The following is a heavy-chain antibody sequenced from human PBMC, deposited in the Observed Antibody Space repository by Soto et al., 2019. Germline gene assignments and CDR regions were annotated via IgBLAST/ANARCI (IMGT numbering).Heavy chain of an antibody. D-gene: IGHD3-10*01. CDR3: AKDPGDS. Sequence: HPGGSLRLSCAASGFTFSSYGMHWVRQAPGKGLEWVAVISYDGSNKYYADSVKGRFTISRDNSKNTLYLQMNSLRAEDTAVYYCAKDPGDSWGQGTLVTVSS. CDR2: ISYDGSNK. J-gene: IGHJ4*02. V-gene: IGHV3-30*18. CDR1: GFTFSSYG.